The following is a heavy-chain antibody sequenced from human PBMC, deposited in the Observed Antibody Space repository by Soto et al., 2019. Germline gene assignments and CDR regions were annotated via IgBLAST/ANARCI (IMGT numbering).Heavy chain of an antibody. Sequence: LSLTCAVSGGSISSGGYSWNWIRQPPGKDLEWIGYIYHSGSTLYNPSLKSRVTISVDKSKNQFSLKLTSVTAADTAVYYCARDQLEGNWCDPWGQGTLVTVSS. CDR2: IYHSGST. D-gene: IGHD1-1*01. J-gene: IGHJ5*02. V-gene: IGHV4-30-2*01. CDR3: ARDQLEGNWCDP. CDR1: GGSISSGGYS.